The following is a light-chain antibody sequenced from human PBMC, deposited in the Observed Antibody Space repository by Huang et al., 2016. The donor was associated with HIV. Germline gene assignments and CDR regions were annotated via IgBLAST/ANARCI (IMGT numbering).Light chain of an antibody. J-gene: IGKJ4*01. Sequence: DIQMTQSPSSLSASVGDRVTITCQASQDISNYLNWYQQKPGKARELLIYDASNLETGVPSRFSGSGSGTDFTFTISSLQPEDIATYYCQQYHRFGGGTKVEIK. CDR1: QDISNY. V-gene: IGKV1-33*01. CDR3: QQYHR. CDR2: DAS.